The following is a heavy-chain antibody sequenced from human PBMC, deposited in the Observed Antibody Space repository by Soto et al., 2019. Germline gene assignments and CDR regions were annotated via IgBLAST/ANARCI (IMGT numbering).Heavy chain of an antibody. CDR3: ARGGYITNATYYYYGMDF. J-gene: IGHJ6*02. CDR1: GGTFSSYA. V-gene: IGHV1-69*01. CDR2: IIPIFGTA. D-gene: IGHD2-8*01. Sequence: QVQLVPSGAEVKKPGSSVKVSCKASGGTFSSYAISWVRQAPGQGLEWMGGIIPIFGTANYAQKFQGRVTISADESTSTGYRGRSSLRYEDTAVYYCARGGYITNATYYYYGMDFWGHGATVTVSS.